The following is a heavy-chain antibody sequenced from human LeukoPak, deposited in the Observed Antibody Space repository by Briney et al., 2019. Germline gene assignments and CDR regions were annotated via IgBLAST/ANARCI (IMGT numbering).Heavy chain of an antibody. Sequence: GGSLRLSCSASGLTFNNYAMHWVRQAPGKGLEYVSAITSNGGTTYYGDSVKGRFTISRDNSKNTVYLQMSSLTPEDTAVYYCVKDLTGSGDYWGQGTLVTVSS. CDR3: VKDLTGSGDY. CDR2: ITSNGGTT. D-gene: IGHD3-10*01. CDR1: GLTFNNYA. J-gene: IGHJ4*02. V-gene: IGHV3-64D*06.